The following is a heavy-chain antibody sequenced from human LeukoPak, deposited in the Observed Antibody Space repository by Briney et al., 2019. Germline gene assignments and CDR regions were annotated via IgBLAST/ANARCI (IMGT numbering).Heavy chain of an antibody. J-gene: IGHJ3*02. CDR2: INHSGST. Sequence: TSETLSLTCAVYGGSFSGYYWSWIRQPPGKGLEWIGEINHSGSTNYNPSLKSRVTISVDTSKNQFSLKLSSVTAADTAVYYCARDHYDILTGSNDAFDIWGQGTMVTVSS. D-gene: IGHD3-9*01. V-gene: IGHV4-34*01. CDR1: GGSFSGYY. CDR3: ARDHYDILTGSNDAFDI.